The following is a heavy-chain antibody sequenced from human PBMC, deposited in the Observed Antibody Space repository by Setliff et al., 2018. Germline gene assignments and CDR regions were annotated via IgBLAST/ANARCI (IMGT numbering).Heavy chain of an antibody. CDR3: TVYNTGSSKDHY. J-gene: IGHJ4*02. V-gene: IGHV4-4*02. D-gene: IGHD2-8*02. CDR1: GDSIDTDIL. CDR2: IYLGGSP. Sequence: SETLSLTCTVSGDSIDTDILWSWVRQSPGKGLEGIGEIYLGGSPTYNPSLKIRVTISVDTSKNQFSLKLSSVTAADTALYYCTVYNTGSSKDHYWGQGTPVTVSS.